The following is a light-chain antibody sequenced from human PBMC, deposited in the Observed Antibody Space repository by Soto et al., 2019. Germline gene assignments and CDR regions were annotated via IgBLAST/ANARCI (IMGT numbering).Light chain of an antibody. J-gene: IGKJ5*01. V-gene: IGKV3-20*01. CDR3: QHYGSSPPIT. CDR1: QSVRGTS. CDR2: DAS. Sequence: EFRVTQSPGTLSLYTGERATLSCRASQSVRGTSLAWYQQKPGQAPRLLIYDASSRATGIPDRFSGGGSGTDFTLTISRLEPEDFAVYYCQHYGSSPPITFGQGTRLEIK.